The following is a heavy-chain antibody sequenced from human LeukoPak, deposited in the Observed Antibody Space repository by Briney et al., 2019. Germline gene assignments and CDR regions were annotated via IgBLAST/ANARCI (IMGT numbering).Heavy chain of an antibody. D-gene: IGHD1-7*01. CDR3: ARDRNYGTFDY. CDR1: GFTFGNSW. Sequence: GGSLRLSCAASGFTFGNSWMSWVREAPGKRLEWVANIKQDGSEKNYVDSVKGRFTISRDNAKNSLYLQMNSLRVEDTAVYYCARDRNYGTFDYWGQGTLLTVSS. V-gene: IGHV3-7*04. J-gene: IGHJ4*02. CDR2: IKQDGSEK.